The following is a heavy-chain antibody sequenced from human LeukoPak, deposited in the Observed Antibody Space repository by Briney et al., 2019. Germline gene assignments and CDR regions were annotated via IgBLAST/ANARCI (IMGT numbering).Heavy chain of an antibody. Sequence: PSETLSLTCTVSGYSISSGYYWGWIRQPPGKGQEWIGSIYHSGSTYYNPSLKSRVTISVDTSKNQFSLKLSSVTAADTAVYYCARDRSYDSSGYYRNWFDPWGQGTLVTVSS. CDR1: GYSISSGYY. CDR3: ARDRSYDSSGYYRNWFDP. CDR2: IYHSGST. D-gene: IGHD3-22*01. J-gene: IGHJ5*02. V-gene: IGHV4-38-2*02.